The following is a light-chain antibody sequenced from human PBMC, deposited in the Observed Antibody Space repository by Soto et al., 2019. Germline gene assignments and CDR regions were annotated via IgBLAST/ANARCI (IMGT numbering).Light chain of an antibody. Sequence: EIVMTQSPPSLTVTPGEPASISCSSSQRLLHRNGNIFLDWYLQKPGQSPQRLIYLGFNRASGVPDRVSGSGAGTDFTLKISRVEAEDAVVYYCMQALQTPYTFGQGTKLEIK. V-gene: IGKV2-28*01. CDR3: MQALQTPYT. J-gene: IGKJ2*01. CDR1: QRLLHRNGNIF. CDR2: LGF.